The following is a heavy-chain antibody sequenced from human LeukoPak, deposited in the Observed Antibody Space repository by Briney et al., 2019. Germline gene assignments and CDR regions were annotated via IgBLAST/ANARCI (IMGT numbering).Heavy chain of an antibody. CDR1: GFTFSSYW. Sequence: PGGSLRLSCAASGFTFSSYWMHWVRQAPGKGLVWVSRINTDGSSTSYADSVKGRFTISRDNAKNTLYLQMNSPRAEDTALYYCATDYDTGGYYSFFDYWGQGTLVTVSS. D-gene: IGHD3-22*01. V-gene: IGHV3-74*01. J-gene: IGHJ4*02. CDR3: ATDYDTGGYYSFFDY. CDR2: INTDGSST.